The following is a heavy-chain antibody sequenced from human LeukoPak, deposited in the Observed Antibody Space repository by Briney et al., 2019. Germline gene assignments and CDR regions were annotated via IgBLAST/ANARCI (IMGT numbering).Heavy chain of an antibody. CDR1: GFTFRNYY. CDR2: INWNGGST. V-gene: IGHV3-20*04. D-gene: IGHD1-14*01. J-gene: IGHJ4*02. CDR3: ARDRNFLFDY. Sequence: GGSLRLSCAASGFTFRNYYMHWVRQAPGKGLEWVSGINWNGGSTGYADSVKGRFTISRDNAKNSLYLQMNSLRDEDTAVYYCARDRNFLFDYWGQGTLVTVSS.